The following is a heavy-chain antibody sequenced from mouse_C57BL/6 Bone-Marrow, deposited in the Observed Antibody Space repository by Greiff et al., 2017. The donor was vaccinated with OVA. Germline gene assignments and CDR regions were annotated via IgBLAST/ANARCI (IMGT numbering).Heavy chain of an antibody. J-gene: IGHJ4*01. CDR3: ARASNYPDYAMDY. Sequence: QVQLKESGAELAKPGASVKLSCKASGYTFTSYWMHWVKQRPGQGLEWIGYINPSSGYTKYNQKFKDKATLTADKSSSTAYMQLSSLTYEDSAVYYCARASNYPDYAMDYWGQGTSVTVSS. CDR1: GYTFTSYW. CDR2: INPSSGYT. V-gene: IGHV1-7*01. D-gene: IGHD2-5*01.